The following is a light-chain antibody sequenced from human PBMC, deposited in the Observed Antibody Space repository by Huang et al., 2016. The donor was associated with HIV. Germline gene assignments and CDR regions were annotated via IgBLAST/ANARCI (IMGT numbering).Light chain of an antibody. V-gene: IGKV3-20*01. CDR2: GTS. CDR1: QTVNSSY. CDR3: HQYSSSSWT. Sequence: EIVLTQSPGTLSLSPGERATLSCRASQTVNSSYLAWYRQKPGQAPRLLMYGTSSRATGVPDRFSGSGSGTDFTLTISRLEPEDFTVYYCHQYSSSSWTFGQGTKVEIK. J-gene: IGKJ1*01.